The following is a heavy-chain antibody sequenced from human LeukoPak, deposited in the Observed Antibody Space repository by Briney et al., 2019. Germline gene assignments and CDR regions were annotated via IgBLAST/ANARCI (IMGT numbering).Heavy chain of an antibody. CDR2: IYHSGDT. J-gene: IGHJ4*02. V-gene: IGHV4-38-2*02. Sequence: SETPSLTCIVSGYSITSGYYWGWIRQPPGKGLEWIGSIYHSGDTYYNPSLKSRVTISVDTSKNQFSLKLDSVTAADTAVYYCARDHSSSSEDYWGQGTLVTVSS. CDR1: GYSITSGYY. CDR3: ARDHSSSSEDY. D-gene: IGHD6-13*01.